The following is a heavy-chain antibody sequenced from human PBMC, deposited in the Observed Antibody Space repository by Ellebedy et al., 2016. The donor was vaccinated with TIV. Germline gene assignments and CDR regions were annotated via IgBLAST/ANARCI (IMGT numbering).Heavy chain of an antibody. D-gene: IGHD1-20*01. Sequence: GESLKISCAASGFTFSSHWMSWVRQAPGKGLEWISAITNSGTSTYYADSVKGRFTISRDNSTNTLYLQMNSLRAEDTAVYYCAKYLTGWQVDYWGQGTLVTVSS. CDR1: GFTFSSHW. V-gene: IGHV3-23*01. CDR2: ITNSGTST. CDR3: AKYLTGWQVDY. J-gene: IGHJ4*02.